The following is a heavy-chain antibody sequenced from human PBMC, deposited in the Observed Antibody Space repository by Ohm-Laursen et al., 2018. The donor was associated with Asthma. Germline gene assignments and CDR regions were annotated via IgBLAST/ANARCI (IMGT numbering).Heavy chain of an antibody. CDR2: IYHSGST. J-gene: IGHJ5*02. Sequence: TLSLTCTVSGGSISSGGYYWSWIRQHPGKGLEWIGYIYHSGSTYYNPSLKSRVTISVDRSKNQFSLKLSSVTAADTAVYYCARFLKARGAWFDPWGQGTLVTVSS. V-gene: IGHV4-30-2*01. CDR1: GGSISSGGYY. D-gene: IGHD3-10*01. CDR3: ARFLKARGAWFDP.